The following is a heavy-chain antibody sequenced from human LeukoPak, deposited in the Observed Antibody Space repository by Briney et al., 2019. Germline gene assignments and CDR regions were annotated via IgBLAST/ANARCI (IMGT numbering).Heavy chain of an antibody. J-gene: IGHJ4*02. Sequence: PSETLSLTCAVSGGSISSGGYSWRWIRQPPGKGLEWIAYIYHSGSTYYNPSLKSRVTISVDRSKYQVSLKLSSVTAADTAVYYCARDGGMAAYDYWGQGTLVTVSS. V-gene: IGHV4-30-2*01. CDR3: ARDGGMAAYDY. CDR1: GGSISSGGYS. CDR2: IYHSGST. D-gene: IGHD5-24*01.